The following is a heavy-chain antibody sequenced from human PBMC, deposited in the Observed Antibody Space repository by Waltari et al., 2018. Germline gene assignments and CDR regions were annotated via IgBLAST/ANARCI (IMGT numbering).Heavy chain of an antibody. CDR1: GYSISSGYF. CDR2: IFHTGSS. CDR3: VKRAAGRYMDV. D-gene: IGHD6-25*01. J-gene: IGHJ6*03. Sequence: QVQLQESGPGLVKPSETLSLTCSVSGYSISSGYFWAWIRQPPGKGLDWIASIFHTGSSYYNPSLKSQVSISVDTSKNQYSLKLTSVTAADTAVYYCVKRAAGRYMDVWGKGTTVTVSS. V-gene: IGHV4-38-2*01.